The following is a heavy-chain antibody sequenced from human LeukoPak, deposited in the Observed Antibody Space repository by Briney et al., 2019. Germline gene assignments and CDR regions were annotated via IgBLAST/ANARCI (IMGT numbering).Heavy chain of an antibody. CDR1: GYTFTDYY. CDR3: ARGCSGGSCYFIH. V-gene: IGHV1-2*02. J-gene: IGHJ4*02. D-gene: IGHD2-15*01. Sequence: ASVKVSCKASGYTFTDYYIHWVRQAPGQGPEWMGWINPNSGGTNYAQKFQGRVTMTRDTSISTAYMELSRLRFDDTAVYYCARGCSGGSCYFIHWGQGTLVTVSS. CDR2: INPNSGGT.